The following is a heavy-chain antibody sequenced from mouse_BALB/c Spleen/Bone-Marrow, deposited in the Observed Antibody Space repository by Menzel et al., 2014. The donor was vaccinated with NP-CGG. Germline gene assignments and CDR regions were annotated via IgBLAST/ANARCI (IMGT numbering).Heavy chain of an antibody. V-gene: IGHV14-3*02. CDR3: ARSDY. CDR2: IDPANGYT. CDR1: GFDIKDTY. J-gene: IGHJ2*01. Sequence: EVQLQQSGAELVEPGASVKLSRTASGFDIKDTYMHWVEQRPEQGLEWIGRIDPANGYTKYDPKFQGKATITADTSSNTAYLQLSSLTSEDTAVYYCARSDYWGQGTTLTVSS.